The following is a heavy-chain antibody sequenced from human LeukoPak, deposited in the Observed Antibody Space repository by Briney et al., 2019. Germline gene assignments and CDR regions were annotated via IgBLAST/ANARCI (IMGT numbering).Heavy chain of an antibody. CDR1: GFIFSNYA. J-gene: IGHJ4*02. Sequence: GGSLRLSCAASGAASGFIFSNYAMNWVRQAPGKGLEWVSAISGSGGSTYYADSVKGRFTISRDSSKNTLYLQMNSLRAEDTAVYYCAKSTYGSSWDFDYWGQGTLVTVSS. CDR3: AKSTYGSSWDFDY. D-gene: IGHD6-13*01. CDR2: ISGSGGST. V-gene: IGHV3-23*01.